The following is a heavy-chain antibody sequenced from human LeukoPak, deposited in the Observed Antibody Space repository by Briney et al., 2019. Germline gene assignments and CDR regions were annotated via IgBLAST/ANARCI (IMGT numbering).Heavy chain of an antibody. Sequence: GSLRLSCAASGFTFSSYAMGWVRQAPGKGLEWVSAISGTGNRTYYADSVKGRFTISRDNSRNTLYLQMNTLRAEDTAVYYCAKMIVVVITPFDYWGQGTLVTVSS. V-gene: IGHV3-23*01. CDR1: GFTFSSYA. D-gene: IGHD3-22*01. CDR2: ISGTGNRT. J-gene: IGHJ4*02. CDR3: AKMIVVVITPFDY.